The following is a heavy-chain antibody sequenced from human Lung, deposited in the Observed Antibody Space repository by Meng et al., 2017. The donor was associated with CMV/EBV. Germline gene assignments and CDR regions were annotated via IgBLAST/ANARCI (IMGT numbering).Heavy chain of an antibody. V-gene: IGHV1-18*01. CDR1: SYTFTGWS. CDR3: ARRTPGRSYCDY. D-gene: IGHD3-10*01. CDR2: HGAHHGDT. Sequence: GQLVLSADQVTALSASLKVSCKATSYTFTGWSRCWARKAPERGLVWMSEHGAHHGDTSHATMSLGRDTVNADTATATAYMELRNLRSYDTAVYYCARRTPGRSYCDYWGLGTLVTVSS. J-gene: IGHJ4*02.